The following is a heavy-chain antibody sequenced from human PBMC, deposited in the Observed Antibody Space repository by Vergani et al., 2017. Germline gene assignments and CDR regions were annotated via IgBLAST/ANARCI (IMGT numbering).Heavy chain of an antibody. D-gene: IGHD3-22*01. Sequence: EVQLLQSGGGVIQPGGSVRLSCAASGFTFSACPMTWVRQAPGKGLEWVSAISVRYPSTYYADSVKGRFTISRDNTKNILYLQMNSLSAEDTAVYYCARLSYDTTPYLQGGYDCCRQGTQVAVSS. J-gene: IGHJ4*02. V-gene: IGHV3-23*01. CDR2: ISVRYPST. CDR3: ARLSYDTTPYLQGGYDC. CDR1: GFTFSACP.